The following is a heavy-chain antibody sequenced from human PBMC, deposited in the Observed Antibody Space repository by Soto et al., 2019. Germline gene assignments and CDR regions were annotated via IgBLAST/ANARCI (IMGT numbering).Heavy chain of an antibody. V-gene: IGHV1-69*01. CDR2: IIPIFGTA. Sequence: QVQLVQSGAEVKKPGSSVKVSCKASGGTFSSYAISWVRQAPGQGLEWMGGIIPIFGTANYAQKFQGRVTITEDESTSTAYMELSSLRSEDTAVYYCARGATIRMYRRSSPEYYYYGMDVWGQGTTVTVSS. D-gene: IGHD6-6*01. CDR3: ARGATIRMYRRSSPEYYYYGMDV. J-gene: IGHJ6*02. CDR1: GGTFSSYA.